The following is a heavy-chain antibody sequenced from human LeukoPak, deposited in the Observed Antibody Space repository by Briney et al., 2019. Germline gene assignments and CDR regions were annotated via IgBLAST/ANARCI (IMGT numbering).Heavy chain of an antibody. J-gene: IGHJ5*02. D-gene: IGHD1-26*01. CDR2: IHYSGST. CDR3: ASSYSGSYEWFDT. V-gene: IGHV4-59*08. CDR1: GGSISSYY. Sequence: PSETLSLTCTVSGGSISSYYWSWIRQPPGKGLEWIGYIHYSGSTNYNPSLKSRVTISVDTSKNQFSLKLSSVTAADTAVYYCASSYSGSYEWFDTWGQGTLVTVSS.